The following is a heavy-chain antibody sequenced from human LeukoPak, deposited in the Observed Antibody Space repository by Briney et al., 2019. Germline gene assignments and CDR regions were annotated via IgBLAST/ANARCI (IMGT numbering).Heavy chain of an antibody. CDR2: INHSGST. Sequence: PSETLSLTCTVSGGSISSYYWSWIRQPPGKGLEWIGEINHSGSTNYNPSLKSRVTISVDTSKNQFSLKLSSVTAADTAVYYCARGTSVFGTDYWGQGTLVTVSS. CDR3: ARGTSVFGTDY. J-gene: IGHJ4*02. V-gene: IGHV4-34*01. CDR1: GGSISSYY. D-gene: IGHD3-3*01.